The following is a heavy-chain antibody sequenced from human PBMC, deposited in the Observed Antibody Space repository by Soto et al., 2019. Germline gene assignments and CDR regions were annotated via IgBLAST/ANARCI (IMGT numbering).Heavy chain of an antibody. CDR3: ARQIYDSGTGPNFQYYFDS. CDR2: IDPGDSQT. CDR1: GYSFAGYW. Sequence: GESLKISCKGSGYSFAGYWITWVRQKPGKGLEWMGRIDPGDSQTYYSPSFRGHVTISVTKSITTVFLQWSSLRASDTAMYYCARQIYDSGTGPNFQYYFDSWGQGTPVTVSS. J-gene: IGHJ4*02. V-gene: IGHV5-10-1*01. D-gene: IGHD6-13*01.